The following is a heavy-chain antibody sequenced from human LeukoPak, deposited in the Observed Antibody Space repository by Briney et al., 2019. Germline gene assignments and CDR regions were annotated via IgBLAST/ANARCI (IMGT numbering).Heavy chain of an antibody. Sequence: ASVKVSCKASCYTFTNYWFSWGRQAPGQGLWGMGWISAYNGNTNYAQKLQGRVTMTTDTSTSTAYMELRSLRSDDTAVYYCARDSGGSRGPFDPWGQGTLVTVSS. V-gene: IGHV1-18*01. CDR3: ARDSGGSRGPFDP. J-gene: IGHJ5*02. CDR1: CYTFTNYW. D-gene: IGHD3-10*01. CDR2: ISAYNGNT.